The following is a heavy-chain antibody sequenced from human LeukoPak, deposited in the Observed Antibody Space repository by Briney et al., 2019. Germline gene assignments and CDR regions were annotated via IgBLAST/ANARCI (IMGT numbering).Heavy chain of an antibody. CDR2: IYSSGDT. CDR3: ARGDDYGDFKN. V-gene: IGHV4-4*08. CDR1: SGSISRYF. D-gene: IGHD4-17*01. Sequence: SETLSLTCTVSSGSISRYFWSWIRQPPGKGLEWIGYIYSSGDTNYNPSLKSRVTISVDTSKNQFSLNLNSVTAADTAVYFCARGDDYGDFKNWGQGARVTVSS. J-gene: IGHJ1*01.